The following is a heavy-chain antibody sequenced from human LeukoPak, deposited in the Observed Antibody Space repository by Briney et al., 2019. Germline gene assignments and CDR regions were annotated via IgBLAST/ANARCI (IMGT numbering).Heavy chain of an antibody. CDR1: GFTFNTYA. J-gene: IGHJ4*02. CDR2: IIGSGNSI. CDR3: AKHGDNVWGSFRFGLDY. V-gene: IGHV3-23*01. Sequence: GGSLRLSCAASGFTFNTYAMSWVRQAPGKGLDWVSLIIGSGNSIHYADSVKGRFTISRDNFKNTVFLQLNSLRPEDTAVYYCAKHGDNVWGSFRFGLDYWGQGTLVTVSS. D-gene: IGHD3-16*02.